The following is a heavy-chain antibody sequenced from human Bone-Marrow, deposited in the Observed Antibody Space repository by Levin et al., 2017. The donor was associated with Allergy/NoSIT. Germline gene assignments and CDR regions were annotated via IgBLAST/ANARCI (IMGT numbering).Heavy chain of an antibody. CDR3: ARVGCSSATCYRRNAFDI. D-gene: IGHD2-2*02. CDR2: VYYSGST. J-gene: IGHJ3*02. Sequence: PSETLSLTCTVSGGSTSGYYWSWIRQPPGKGLEWIGYVYYSGSTNYNPSLNSRVTISVDTSKNQFSLRLSSVTAADTAVYYCARVGCSSATCYRRNAFDIWGQGTMVTVSS. V-gene: IGHV4-59*01. CDR1: GGSTSGYY.